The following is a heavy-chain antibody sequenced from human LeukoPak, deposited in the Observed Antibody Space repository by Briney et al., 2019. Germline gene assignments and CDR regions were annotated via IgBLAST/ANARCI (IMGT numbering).Heavy chain of an antibody. Sequence: GGSLRLSCAASGFTFSSYGMNWVRQAPGKRLEWVSYISSSSSTIYYADSVKGRFTISRDNAKNSLYLQMNSLRDEDTAVYYCARDPPYCGGDCYYFDYWGQGTLVTVSS. CDR3: ARDPPYCGGDCYYFDY. CDR2: ISSSSSTI. CDR1: GFTFSSYG. D-gene: IGHD2-21*02. J-gene: IGHJ4*02. V-gene: IGHV3-48*02.